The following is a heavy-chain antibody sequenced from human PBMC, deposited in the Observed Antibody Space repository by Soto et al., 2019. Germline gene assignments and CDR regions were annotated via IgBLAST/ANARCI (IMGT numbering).Heavy chain of an antibody. D-gene: IGHD5-12*01. CDR2: IRSKAYGGTT. CDR3: TRGRVRRDGYNWAY. Sequence: GGSLRLSCTASGFTFGYYGMSWVRQSPGKGLEWVGFIRSKAYGGTTEYAASVKGRFTISRDDSKSIAYLQMNSLKTEDTAVYYCTRGRVRRDGYNWAYWGQGTLVTVSS. V-gene: IGHV3-49*04. CDR1: GFTFGYYG. J-gene: IGHJ4*02.